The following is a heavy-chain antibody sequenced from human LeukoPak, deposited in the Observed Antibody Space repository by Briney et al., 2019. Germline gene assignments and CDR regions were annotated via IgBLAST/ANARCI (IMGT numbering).Heavy chain of an antibody. D-gene: IGHD2-15*01. J-gene: IGHJ4*02. V-gene: IGHV3-23*01. CDR3: AKDAKLGYCSGGNCYYFDY. Sequence: PGGSLRLSCAASGFTFSSYAMSWVRQAPGKGLEWVSAISGSGGSTYYADSVKGRFTISRDNSKNTLYLQMNSLRAEDTAVYYCAKDAKLGYCSGGNCYYFDYWGQGTLVTVSS. CDR1: GFTFSSYA. CDR2: ISGSGGST.